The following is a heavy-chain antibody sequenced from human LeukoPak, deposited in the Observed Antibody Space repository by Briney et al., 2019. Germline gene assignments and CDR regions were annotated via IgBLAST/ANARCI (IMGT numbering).Heavy chain of an antibody. Sequence: PSETLSLTCTVSGGSISSYYWSWIRQPPGKGLEWIGYIYYSGSTNYNPSLKSRVTISVDTSKNQFSLKLSPVTAADTAVYYCAPIDYAFSVFDYWGQGTLVTVSS. V-gene: IGHV4-59*01. D-gene: IGHD4-17*01. CDR1: GGSISSYY. CDR3: APIDYAFSVFDY. CDR2: IYYSGST. J-gene: IGHJ4*02.